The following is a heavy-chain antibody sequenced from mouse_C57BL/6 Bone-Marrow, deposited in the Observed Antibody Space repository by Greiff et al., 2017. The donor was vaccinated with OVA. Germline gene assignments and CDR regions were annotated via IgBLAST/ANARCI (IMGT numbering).Heavy chain of an antibody. Sequence: QVQLQQPGAELVKPGASVKMSCKASGYTFTSYWITWVKQRPGQGLEWIGDIYPGSGSTNYNEKFKSKATLSVDTSSSTAYMQLSSLTSEDSAVYYCARDRDYYDSVDYFDYWGQGTSLTVSS. CDR1: GYTFTSYW. J-gene: IGHJ2*02. CDR2: IYPGSGST. D-gene: IGHD1-1*01. V-gene: IGHV1-55*01. CDR3: ARDRDYYDSVDYFDY.